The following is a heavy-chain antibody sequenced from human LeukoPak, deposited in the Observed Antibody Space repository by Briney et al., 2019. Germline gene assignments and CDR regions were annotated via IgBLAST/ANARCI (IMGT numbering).Heavy chain of an antibody. Sequence: SETLSLTCSVAGYSISSGYSWGWIRQPPGKGLEWIGSIYHSGSIYSNPSLRGRVTISLDTSKNEFSLKLSSMTAADTAVYYCARAQGGTIFGVVRYYFDSWGQGTLVTVSS. V-gene: IGHV4-38-2*02. CDR3: ARAQGGTIFGVVRYYFDS. D-gene: IGHD3-3*01. CDR1: GYSISSGYS. CDR2: IYHSGSI. J-gene: IGHJ4*02.